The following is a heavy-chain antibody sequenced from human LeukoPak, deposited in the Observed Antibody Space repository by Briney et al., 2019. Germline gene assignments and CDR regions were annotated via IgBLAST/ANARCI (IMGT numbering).Heavy chain of an antibody. Sequence: GGSLRLSCAASGFIFSSYGMHWVRQAPGKGLEWVAVISYDGSNKYYADSVKGRFTISRDNSKNTLYLQMNSLRAEDTAVYYCARDPDMIAYYYYGMDVWGQGTTVTVSS. CDR2: ISYDGSNK. CDR3: ARDPDMIAYYYYGMDV. D-gene: IGHD3-22*01. V-gene: IGHV3-30*19. J-gene: IGHJ6*02. CDR1: GFIFSSYG.